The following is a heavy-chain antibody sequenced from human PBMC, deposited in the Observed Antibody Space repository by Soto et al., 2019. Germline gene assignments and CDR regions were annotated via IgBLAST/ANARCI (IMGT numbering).Heavy chain of an antibody. CDR1: GFTFGNAW. CDR3: TTLTMIIVHDDC. J-gene: IGHJ4*02. D-gene: IGHD3-22*01. Sequence: PGGSLRLSCAASGFTFGNAWMNWVRQAPGKGLQWVGRIKSKTDGGATDYAAPVRGRFTISRDDSKNTLYLQMNSLRTEDTGVYYCTTLTMIIVHDDCWGQGTLVTVSS. CDR2: IKSKTDGGAT. V-gene: IGHV3-15*07.